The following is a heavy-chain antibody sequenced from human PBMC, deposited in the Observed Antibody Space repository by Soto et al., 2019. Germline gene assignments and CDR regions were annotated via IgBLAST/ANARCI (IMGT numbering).Heavy chain of an antibody. CDR2: IIPIFGTA. V-gene: IGHV1-69*06. CDR3: ARGTKDYDFWSGYMMGCLDP. CDR1: GGTFSSYA. J-gene: IGHJ5*02. Sequence: SVKVSCKASGGTFSSYAISWVRQAPGQGLEWMGGIIPIFGTANYAQKFQGRVTITADKSTSTAYMELSSLRSEDTAVYYCARGTKDYDFWSGYMMGCLDPWGQGTMVTVYS. D-gene: IGHD3-3*01.